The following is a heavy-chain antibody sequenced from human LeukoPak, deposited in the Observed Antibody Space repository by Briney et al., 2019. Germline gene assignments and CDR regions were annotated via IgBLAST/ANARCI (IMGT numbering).Heavy chain of an antibody. Sequence: TGGSLRLSCAASGFTFSSYSMNWVRQAPGKGLEWVSYISSSSSTIYYADSVKGRFTISRDNAKNSLYLQMNSLRGEDTAVYYCARAYGEDWFDPWGQGTLVTVSS. CDR1: GFTFSSYS. V-gene: IGHV3-48*01. CDR2: ISSSSSTI. CDR3: ARAYGEDWFDP. D-gene: IGHD4-17*01. J-gene: IGHJ5*02.